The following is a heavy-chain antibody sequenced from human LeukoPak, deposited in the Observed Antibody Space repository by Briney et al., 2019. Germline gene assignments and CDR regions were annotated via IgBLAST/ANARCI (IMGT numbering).Heavy chain of an antibody. CDR2: IRSKTYGGTT. CDR1: GFTFGDYA. D-gene: IGHD3-10*01. CDR3: TRGGDYYASGNYYYYMAV. V-gene: IGHV3-49*04. Sequence: QAGGSLRLSCTTSGFTFGDYALSWVRQAPGKGLEWVGFIRSKTYGGTTEYAASVKGRFTISRDDSKSIAYLQMNSLKTEDTAVYYCTRGGDYYASGNYYYYMAVWGIGTTVTISS. J-gene: IGHJ6*03.